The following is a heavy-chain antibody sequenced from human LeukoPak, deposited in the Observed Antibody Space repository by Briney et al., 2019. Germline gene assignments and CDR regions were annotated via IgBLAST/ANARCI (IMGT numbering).Heavy chain of an antibody. Sequence: GGSLRLSCAASGFTFSDYYMSWIRQAPGQGLEWVSYISSSSSYTDYADSVKGRFTISRDNAKNSLNLQMNSLRAEDTAVYYCSRDAGYSGYSDYWGQGTLVTVSS. CDR2: ISSSSSYT. D-gene: IGHD5-12*01. V-gene: IGHV3-11*05. CDR3: SRDAGYSGYSDY. J-gene: IGHJ4*02. CDR1: GFTFSDYY.